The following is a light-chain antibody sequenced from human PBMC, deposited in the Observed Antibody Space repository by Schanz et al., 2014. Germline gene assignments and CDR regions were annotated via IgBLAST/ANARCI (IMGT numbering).Light chain of an antibody. CDR1: DLEMKS. CDR3: QLWHSNSDHWV. CDR2: DDD. V-gene: IGLV3-21*03. J-gene: IGLJ3*02. Sequence: SYELTQPPSVSVAPGKTARLTCVGDDLEMKSVHWYRQKPGQAPAVVLYDDDDRASGIPERFSGSNSGNTAALTIGRVEAGDEADYYCQLWHSNSDHWVFGGGTKLTVL.